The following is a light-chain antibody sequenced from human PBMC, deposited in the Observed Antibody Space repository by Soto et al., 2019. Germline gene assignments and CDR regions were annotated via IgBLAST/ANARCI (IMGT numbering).Light chain of an antibody. J-gene: IGKJ4*01. CDR3: QQYNSYPS. CDR1: QSISSW. Sequence: DIQMTQSPSTLCASVGDRVTITCRASQSISSWLAWYQQKPGKAPKLLIYKASSLESGVPSRFSGSGSGTEFTLTIISLQPDDFATYYCQQYNSYPSFGGGTKVEIK. V-gene: IGKV1-5*03. CDR2: KAS.